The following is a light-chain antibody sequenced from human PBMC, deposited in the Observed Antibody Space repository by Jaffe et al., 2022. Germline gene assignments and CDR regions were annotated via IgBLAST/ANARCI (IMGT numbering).Light chain of an antibody. CDR1: NIGSKN. CDR2: RDS. Sequence: SYELTQPLSVSVALGQTARITCGGNNIGSKNVHWYQQKPGQAPVLVIYRDSNRPSGIPERFSGSNSGNTATLTISRAQAGDEADYYCQVWDSINWVFGGGTKLTVL. CDR3: QVWDSINWV. J-gene: IGLJ3*02. V-gene: IGLV3-9*01.